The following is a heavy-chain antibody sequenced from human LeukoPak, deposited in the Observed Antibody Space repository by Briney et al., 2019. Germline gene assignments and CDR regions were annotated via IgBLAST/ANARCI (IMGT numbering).Heavy chain of an antibody. CDR1: GYTFTSYA. CDR3: ARSPFNYYGSGSQLTY. J-gene: IGHJ4*02. V-gene: IGHV1-3*01. Sequence: GASVKVSCKASGYTFTSYAMHWVRQAPGQRLEWMGWINAGNGNTKYSQKFQGRVTITRDTSASTAYMELSSLRSEDTAVYYCARSPFNYYGSGSQLTYWGQGTLVTVSS. D-gene: IGHD3-10*01. CDR2: INAGNGNT.